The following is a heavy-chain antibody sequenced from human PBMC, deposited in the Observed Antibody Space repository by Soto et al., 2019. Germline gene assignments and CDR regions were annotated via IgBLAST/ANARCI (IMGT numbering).Heavy chain of an antibody. CDR2: IYPGDSDT. CDR3: ARWAVVVVPAAPLLDYGMDV. Sequence: GESLKISFTGSGYSFTSYWIGWVRQMPGKGLEWMGIIYPGDSDTRYSPSFHGQVTISADKSISTAYLQWSSLKASDTAMYYCARWAVVVVPAAPLLDYGMDVWGQGTTVTVSS. J-gene: IGHJ6*02. V-gene: IGHV5-51*06. D-gene: IGHD2-2*01. CDR1: GYSFTSYW.